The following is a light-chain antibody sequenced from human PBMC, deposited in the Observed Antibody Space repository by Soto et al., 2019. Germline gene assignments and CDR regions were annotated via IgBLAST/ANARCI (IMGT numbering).Light chain of an antibody. CDR3: LLSYSGPRV. CDR2: DTK. J-gene: IGLJ3*02. V-gene: IGLV7-46*01. Sequence: QTVVTQEPSLTVSPGETVTLTCVSSTGAVTSGHYPYWFQQKPGQAPRTLIYDTKNKHSWTPARFSGSLLGGKAALTLSGAQPEDEAEYYCLLSYSGPRVFGGGTKLTVL. CDR1: TGAVTSGHY.